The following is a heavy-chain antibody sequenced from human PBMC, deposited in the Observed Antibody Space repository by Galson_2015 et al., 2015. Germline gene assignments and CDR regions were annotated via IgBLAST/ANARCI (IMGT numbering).Heavy chain of an antibody. CDR2: IGSGGAT. J-gene: IGHJ2*01. CDR3: ARTKLGVYWYFDL. D-gene: IGHD7-27*01. Sequence: SLRLSCAASGFSFSNYDMHWARQAPGKGLEWVSGIGSGGATYYPDSVKGRFTISRENAKKSFYLQMNSLRAGDTALYYCARTKLGVYWYFDLWSRGTVVAVSS. CDR1: GFSFSNYD. V-gene: IGHV3-13*01.